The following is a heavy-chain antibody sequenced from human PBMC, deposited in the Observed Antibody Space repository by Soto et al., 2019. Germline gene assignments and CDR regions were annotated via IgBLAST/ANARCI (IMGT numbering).Heavy chain of an antibody. Sequence: XGSLRLSCAASGFTFSDYYMSWIRQDPGKGLEWVSYISSSGSTIYYADSVKGRFTISRDNAKNSLYLQMNSLRAEDTAVYYCARATDIVAPAGWFDPWGQGTLVTGPS. CDR3: ARATDIVAPAGWFDP. D-gene: IGHD5-12*01. V-gene: IGHV3-11*01. J-gene: IGHJ5*02. CDR1: GFTFSDYY. CDR2: ISSSGSTI.